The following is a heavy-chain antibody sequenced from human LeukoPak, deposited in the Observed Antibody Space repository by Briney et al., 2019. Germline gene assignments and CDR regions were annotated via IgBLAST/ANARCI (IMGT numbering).Heavy chain of an antibody. D-gene: IGHD3-16*01. CDR3: ARDLGGTATSFDY. CDR2: INPNSGGT. Sequence: ASVKVSCKASGYTFTGYFIYWVRQAPGQGLELMGWINPNSGGTNYAQKFQGRVTVTRDTSISTAYMELSSLRSDDAAVYYCARDLGGTATSFDYWGQGTLVTVSS. J-gene: IGHJ4*02. CDR1: GYTFTGYF. V-gene: IGHV1-2*02.